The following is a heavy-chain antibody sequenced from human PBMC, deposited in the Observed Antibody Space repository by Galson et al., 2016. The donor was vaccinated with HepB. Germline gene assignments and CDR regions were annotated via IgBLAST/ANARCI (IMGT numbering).Heavy chain of an antibody. CDR1: GLTSSDYT. D-gene: IGHD6-6*01. Sequence: SLRLSCAASGLTSSDYTMHWVRQAPGQGLQWVSLISWDGTKTYYGASMTGHFTISRDNSKNSLYLEMNNLRTEDTGLYYCAKDSGGQQIVYGMDAWGQGTTDTVSS. J-gene: IGHJ6*02. CDR2: ISWDGTKT. CDR3: AKDSGGQQIVYGMDA. V-gene: IGHV3-43*01.